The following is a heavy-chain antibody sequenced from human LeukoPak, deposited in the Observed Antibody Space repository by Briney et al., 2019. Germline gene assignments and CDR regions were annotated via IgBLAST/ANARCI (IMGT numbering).Heavy chain of an antibody. CDR3: ARGPPQWLVDY. V-gene: IGHV1-46*01. Sequence: ASVTVSCKASGYTFTSYGISWVRQAPGQGLEWMGIINPSGESTSYAQKFQGRVTMTRDMSTSTVYMELSSLRSEDTAVYYCARGPPQWLVDYWGQGTLVTVSS. J-gene: IGHJ4*02. CDR2: INPSGEST. CDR1: GYTFTSYG. D-gene: IGHD6-19*01.